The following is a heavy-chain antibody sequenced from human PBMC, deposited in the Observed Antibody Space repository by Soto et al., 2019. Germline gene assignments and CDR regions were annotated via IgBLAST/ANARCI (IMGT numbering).Heavy chain of an antibody. Sequence: EVQLVESGGNLVQPGGSLRLSCAASGFTFSSYDMHRVRQDTGKGLEWVSAIGTAGDTYYPDSVKGRFTISRENAKNYLYLQMNSLRAGDTAVYYCARGDNIGWSAFDVWGHGTMVTVSS. J-gene: IGHJ3*01. D-gene: IGHD6-19*01. CDR3: ARGDNIGWSAFDV. CDR1: GFTFSSYD. V-gene: IGHV3-13*01. CDR2: IGTAGDT.